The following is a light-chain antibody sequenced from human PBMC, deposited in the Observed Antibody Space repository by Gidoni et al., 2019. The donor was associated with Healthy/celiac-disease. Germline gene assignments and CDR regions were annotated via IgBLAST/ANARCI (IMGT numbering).Light chain of an antibody. CDR2: GAS. CDR3: QQYNNWPPMYS. J-gene: IGKJ2*03. CDR1: QRVSSN. V-gene: IGKV3-15*01. Sequence: EIVMTQSPATLSVSPGERATLSCRASQRVSSNLAWYQQKPGQAPRLLIYGASTRATGIPARFSGSGSGTEFTLTISSLQSEDFAVYYCQQYNNWPPMYSFXQXTKLEIK.